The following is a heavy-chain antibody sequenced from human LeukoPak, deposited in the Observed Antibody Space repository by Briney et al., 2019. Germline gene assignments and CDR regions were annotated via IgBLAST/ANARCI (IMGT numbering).Heavy chain of an antibody. J-gene: IGHJ5*02. CDR1: GFTFSSYS. V-gene: IGHV3-21*01. CDR3: ARDDRSLYSSSWYGWFDP. D-gene: IGHD6-13*01. Sequence: PGGSLRLSCAASGFTFSSYSMNWVRQAPGKGLEWVSSISSSSSYIYYADSVKGRFTISRDNAKNSLYLQMNSLRAEDTAVYYRARDDRSLYSSSWYGWFDPWGQGTLVTVSS. CDR2: ISSSSSYI.